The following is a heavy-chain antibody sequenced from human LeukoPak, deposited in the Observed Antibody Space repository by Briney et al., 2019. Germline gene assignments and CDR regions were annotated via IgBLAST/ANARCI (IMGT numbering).Heavy chain of an antibody. CDR3: ARTYCSSVNCHKGGYYHGLDV. CDR1: GYSLTSYW. CDR2: IYPCDSDP. Sequence: GESLEISCKGSGYSLTSYWIGWVRQIPGKGLEWMGIIYPCDSDPRYSPPFQGQVIISADKSISTAYLQWSSLKASDTAMYYCARTYCSSVNCHKGGYYHGLDVWGQGTTVAVSS. V-gene: IGHV5-51*01. D-gene: IGHD2-15*01. J-gene: IGHJ6*02.